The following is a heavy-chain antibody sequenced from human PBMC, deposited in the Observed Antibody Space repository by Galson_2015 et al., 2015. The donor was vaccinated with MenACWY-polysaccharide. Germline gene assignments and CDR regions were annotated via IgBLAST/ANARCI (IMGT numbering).Heavy chain of an antibody. J-gene: IGHJ3*02. Sequence: SLRLSCAASGSRFSHSGMHWVRQAPGKGLEWVAVIQYDGSKIVYADSVKGRFTISRDNSKNTLFLEMNSLGAEDTAVHYCAREGSRIVFHAFDTWGQGTMVTVSS. D-gene: IGHD6-13*01. CDR2: IQYDGSKI. CDR1: GSRFSHSG. CDR3: AREGSRIVFHAFDT. V-gene: IGHV3-33*01.